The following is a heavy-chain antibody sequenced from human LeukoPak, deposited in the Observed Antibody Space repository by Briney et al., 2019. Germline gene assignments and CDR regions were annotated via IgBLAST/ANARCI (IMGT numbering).Heavy chain of an antibody. CDR1: GFTFSSYS. Sequence: GGSLRLSCAASGFTFSSYSMNWVRQAPGKGLEWVSSISSSSSYVYYADSVKGRFTISRDNAKNSLYLQMNSLRAEDTAVYYCARDLAAGRGYFDYWGQGTLVTVSS. J-gene: IGHJ4*02. CDR2: ISSSSSYV. D-gene: IGHD1-14*01. V-gene: IGHV3-21*01. CDR3: ARDLAAGRGYFDY.